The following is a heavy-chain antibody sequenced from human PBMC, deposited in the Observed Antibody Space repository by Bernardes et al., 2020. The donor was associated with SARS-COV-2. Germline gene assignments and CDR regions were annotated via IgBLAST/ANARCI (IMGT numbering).Heavy chain of an antibody. CDR2: INGDGSSI. V-gene: IGHV3-74*01. Sequence: GGALRLPCAASGFTFSSYWMHWVRLGPGKGPVWVSRINGDGSSINYADSVKGRFTISRDNARNTLYLEMNSLRAEDTAVYYCARGSGNYYFDYWGQGTLVTVSS. CDR1: GFTFSSYW. J-gene: IGHJ4*02. D-gene: IGHD1-26*01. CDR3: ARGSGNYYFDY.